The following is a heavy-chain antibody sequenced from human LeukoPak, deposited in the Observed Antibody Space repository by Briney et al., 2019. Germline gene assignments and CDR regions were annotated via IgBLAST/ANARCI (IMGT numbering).Heavy chain of an antibody. Sequence: GESLKISCKGSGYSFTRYWISWVRQMPGKGLEWMGRIDPRDSYTNYRPSFQGHVTISADKSISTAYLQWSSLKASDTAMYYCARHYSSGSDFAYWGQGTLVTVSS. D-gene: IGHD6-19*01. CDR3: ARHYSSGSDFAY. CDR1: GYSFTRYW. V-gene: IGHV5-10-1*01. CDR2: IDPRDSYT. J-gene: IGHJ4*02.